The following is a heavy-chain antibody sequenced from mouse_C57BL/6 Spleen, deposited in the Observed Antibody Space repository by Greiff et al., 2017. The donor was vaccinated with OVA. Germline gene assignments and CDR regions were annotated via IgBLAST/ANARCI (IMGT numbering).Heavy chain of an antibody. Sequence: QVQLKQPGAELVMPGASVKLSCTASGFTFTSYWMHWVKQRPGQGLEWIGEIDPSDSYTNYNQKFKGKSTLTVDKSSSTAYMQLSSLTSEDSAVYNCARGKKDFDYWGKGTTLTVSS. CDR3: ARGKKDFDY. CDR2: IDPSDSYT. CDR1: GFTFTSYW. J-gene: IGHJ2*01. V-gene: IGHV1-69*01.